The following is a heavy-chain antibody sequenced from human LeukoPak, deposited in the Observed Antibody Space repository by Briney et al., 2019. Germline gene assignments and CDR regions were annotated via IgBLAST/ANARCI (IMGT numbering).Heavy chain of an antibody. D-gene: IGHD5-18*01. V-gene: IGHV1-69*13. CDR2: IIPIFGTA. CDR1: GGTFSSYA. CDR3: ARDHTAMVKDYYYGMDV. Sequence: SVKVSCKASGGTFSSYAISWVRQAPGHGLEWMGGIIPIFGTANYAQKFQGRVTITADESTSTAYMELSSLRSEDTAVYYCARDHTAMVKDYYYGMDVWGKGTTVTVSS. J-gene: IGHJ6*04.